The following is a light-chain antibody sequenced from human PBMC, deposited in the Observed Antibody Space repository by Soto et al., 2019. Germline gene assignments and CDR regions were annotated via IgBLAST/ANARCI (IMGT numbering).Light chain of an antibody. Sequence: TLSPGSMSVTPGRSGPISCKSSLTLSQSDRNTYLYWYLQRPGQPPQLLIYGASSRFSGVPERFSGSGSGTDFTLAISRVEPEDVAVYYCQQNNRPPVTFGQGTKVDIK. V-gene: IGKV2-29*02. CDR2: GAS. CDR1: LTLSQSDRNTY. J-gene: IGKJ1*01. CDR3: QQNNRPPVT.